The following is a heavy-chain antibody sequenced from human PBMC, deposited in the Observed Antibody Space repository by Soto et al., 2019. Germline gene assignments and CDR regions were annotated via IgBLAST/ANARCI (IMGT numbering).Heavy chain of an antibody. Sequence: PGGSLRLSCAASGFTFSSYGMHWVRQAPGKGLEWVAVISYDGSNKYYADSVKGRFTISRDNSKNTLYLQMNSLRAEDTAVYYCAKDGDSGYDKDYYYYGMDVWGQGTTVTVSS. CDR1: GFTFSSYG. J-gene: IGHJ6*02. V-gene: IGHV3-30*18. CDR2: ISYDGSNK. CDR3: AKDGDSGYDKDYYYYGMDV. D-gene: IGHD5-12*01.